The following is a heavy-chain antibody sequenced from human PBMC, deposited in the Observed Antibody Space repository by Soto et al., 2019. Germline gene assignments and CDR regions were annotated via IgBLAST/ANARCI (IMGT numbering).Heavy chain of an antibody. J-gene: IGHJ4*02. D-gene: IGHD1-26*01. CDR1: GFTFTSSA. V-gene: IGHV1-58*01. CDR2: IVVGSGNT. Sequence: ASVKVSCKASGFTFTSSAVQWVRQARGQRLEWIGWIVVGSGNTNYAQKFQERVTITRDMSTSTAYMELSSLRSEDTAVYYCAAFRVRSYSGSYGSDFDYWGQGTLVTVSS. CDR3: AAFRVRSYSGSYGSDFDY.